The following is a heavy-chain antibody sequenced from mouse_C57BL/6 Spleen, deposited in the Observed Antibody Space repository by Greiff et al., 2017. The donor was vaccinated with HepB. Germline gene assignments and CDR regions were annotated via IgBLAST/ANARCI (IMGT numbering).Heavy chain of an antibody. D-gene: IGHD1-1*01. CDR2: IHPNSGST. Sequence: QVQLQQSGAELVKPGASVKLSCKASGYTFTSYWMHWVKQRPGQGLEWIGMIHPNSGSTNYNEKFKSKATLTVDKSSSTAYMQLSSLTSEDSAVYYCARDDYYGSSYDDYWGQGTTLTVSS. J-gene: IGHJ2*01. V-gene: IGHV1-64*01. CDR1: GYTFTSYW. CDR3: ARDDYYGSSYDDY.